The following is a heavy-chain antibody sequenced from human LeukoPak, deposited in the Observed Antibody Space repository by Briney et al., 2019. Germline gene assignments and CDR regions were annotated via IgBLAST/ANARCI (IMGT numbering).Heavy chain of an antibody. J-gene: IGHJ4*02. CDR2: INHSGST. Sequence: SSETLSLTCAVYGGSFSGYYWSWIRQPPGKGLEWIGEINHSGSTNYNPSLKSRVTISVDTSKNQFSLKLSSVTAADAAVYYRARVGIRGVIPFDYWGQGTLVTVSS. CDR1: GGSFSGYY. V-gene: IGHV4-34*01. CDR3: ARVGIRGVIPFDY. D-gene: IGHD3-10*01.